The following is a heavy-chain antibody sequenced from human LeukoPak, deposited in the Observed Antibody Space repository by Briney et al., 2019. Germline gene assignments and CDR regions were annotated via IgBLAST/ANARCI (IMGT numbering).Heavy chain of an antibody. V-gene: IGHV3-30-3*01. CDR3: AGDPSSGWYRGAFDY. Sequence: GGSLRLSCAASGFTFSSYAMPWVRQAPGKGLEWVAVISYDGSNKYYADSVKGRFTISRDNSKNTLYLQMNSLRAEDTAVYYCAGDPSSGWYRGAFDYWGQGTLVTVSS. CDR1: GFTFSSYA. J-gene: IGHJ4*02. D-gene: IGHD6-19*01. CDR2: ISYDGSNK.